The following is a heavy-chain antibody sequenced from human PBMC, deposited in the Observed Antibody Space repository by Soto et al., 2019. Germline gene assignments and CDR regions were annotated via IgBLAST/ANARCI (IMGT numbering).Heavy chain of an antibody. D-gene: IGHD6-13*01. CDR3: ARLVTLVKSFHYWYFDL. J-gene: IGHJ2*01. Sequence: QVQLVQSGAEVKKPGSSVKVSCKASGGTFSSYAISWVRQAPGQGLEWMGGIIPIFGATNYAQKFQGRVTITADEASSTDYRELSSLNTVDKAVSNCARLVTLVKSFHYWYFDLWGRGALVTVSS. V-gene: IGHV1-69*12. CDR2: IIPIFGAT. CDR1: GGTFSSYA.